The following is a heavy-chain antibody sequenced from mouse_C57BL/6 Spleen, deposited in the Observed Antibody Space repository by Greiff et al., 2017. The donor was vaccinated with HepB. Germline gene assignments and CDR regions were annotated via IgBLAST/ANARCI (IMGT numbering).Heavy chain of an antibody. CDR3: AREGNSSGYAMYY. Sequence: VQLQQPGAELVRPGSSVKLSCKASGYTFTSYWLHWVKQRPIQGLEWIGNIDPSDSETHYNQKFKDKATLTVDKSSITAYMQLSSLTSEDAAVDYCAREGNSSGYAMYYWGQGTSVTVSS. CDR2: IDPSDSET. J-gene: IGHJ4*01. D-gene: IGHD3-2*02. V-gene: IGHV1-52*01. CDR1: GYTFTSYW.